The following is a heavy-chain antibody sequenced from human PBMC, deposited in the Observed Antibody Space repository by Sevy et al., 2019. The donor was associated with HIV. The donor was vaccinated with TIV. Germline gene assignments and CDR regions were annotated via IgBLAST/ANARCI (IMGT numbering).Heavy chain of an antibody. CDR1: GFTFSSYG. V-gene: IGHV3-30*02. D-gene: IGHD1-26*01. CDR2: IRYDGSNK. CDR3: AKDRYSGSKKAYFDY. Sequence: GGSLRISCAASGFTFSSYGMHWVRQAPGKGLEWVAFIRYDGSNKYYADSVKGRFTISRDNSKNTLYLQMNSLRAEDTAVYYCAKDRYSGSKKAYFDYWGQGTLVTVSS. J-gene: IGHJ4*02.